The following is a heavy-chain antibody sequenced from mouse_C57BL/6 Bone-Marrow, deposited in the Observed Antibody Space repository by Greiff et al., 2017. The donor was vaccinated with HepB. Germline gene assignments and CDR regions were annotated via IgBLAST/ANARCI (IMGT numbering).Heavy chain of an antibody. CDR2: IYPYNGGT. Sequence: VQLQQSGPVLVKPGASVKMSCKASGYTFTDYYMNWVKQSHGKSLEWIGVIYPYNGGTSYNQKFKGKATLTVDKSSSTAYMELNSLTSEYSAVYYCARSDSSGHYAMDYWGQGTSVTVSS. J-gene: IGHJ4*01. V-gene: IGHV1-19*01. CDR1: GYTFTDYY. CDR3: ARSDSSGHYAMDY. D-gene: IGHD3-2*02.